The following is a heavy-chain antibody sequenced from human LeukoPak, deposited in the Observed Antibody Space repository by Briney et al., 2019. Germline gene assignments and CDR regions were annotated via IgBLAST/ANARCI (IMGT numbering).Heavy chain of an antibody. D-gene: IGHD3-22*01. Sequence: ASVKVSCKASGYTFSGHYXHXXRQAPGQGXXXXXXXKPSSGATNYAQKFRGXVTMTRDTSNRTSYMELSRLRSDDTALYYCASCYYDSSGYYYFDYWGQGTLVTVSS. CDR2: XKPSSGAT. CDR3: ASCYYDSSGYYYFDY. CDR1: GYTFSGHY. J-gene: IGHJ4*02. V-gene: IGHV1-2*02.